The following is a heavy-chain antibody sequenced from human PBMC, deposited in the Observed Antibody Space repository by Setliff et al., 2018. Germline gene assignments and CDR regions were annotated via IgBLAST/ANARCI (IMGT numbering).Heavy chain of an antibody. CDR2: VYHTGRS. CDR3: ARLPFGFGSSSVYYFDS. J-gene: IGHJ4*02. Sequence: SETLSLTCSVSGDSISSADFYWGWIRQPPGGGLEWIGTVYHTGRSYPNPSLKSPVSISVDPSKTQFSLEVSSVTAADTAVYYCARLPFGFGSSSVYYFDSWGQGILVTVSS. D-gene: IGHD6-6*01. V-gene: IGHV4-39*01. CDR1: GDSISSADFY.